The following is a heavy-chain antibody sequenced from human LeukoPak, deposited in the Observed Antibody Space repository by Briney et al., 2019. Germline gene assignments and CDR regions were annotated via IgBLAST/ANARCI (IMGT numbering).Heavy chain of an antibody. CDR2: INPNSGGT. V-gene: IGHV1-2*02. Sequence: ASVKVSCKASGYTFTGYYMHWVRQAPGQGLEWMGWINPNSGGTNYAQKFQGRVTMTRDTSISTAYMELNNLTSDDTAMYYCARGDVDTALAMEYWGQGTLVTVSS. CDR1: GYTFTGYY. CDR3: ARGDVDTALAMEY. J-gene: IGHJ4*02. D-gene: IGHD5-18*01.